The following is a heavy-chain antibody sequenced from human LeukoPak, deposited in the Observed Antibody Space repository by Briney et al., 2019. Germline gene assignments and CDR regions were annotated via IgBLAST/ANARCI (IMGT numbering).Heavy chain of an antibody. CDR3: ARENYYDSSDGAFDI. J-gene: IGHJ3*02. Sequence: SETLSLTCAVSGYSISSGYYWGWIRQPPGKGLERIGSIYHSGSTYYNPSLKGRVTISVDTSKNQFSLKLSSVTAADTAVYYCARENYYDSSDGAFDIWGQGTMVTVSS. CDR2: IYHSGST. D-gene: IGHD3-22*01. CDR1: GYSISSGYY. V-gene: IGHV4-38-2*02.